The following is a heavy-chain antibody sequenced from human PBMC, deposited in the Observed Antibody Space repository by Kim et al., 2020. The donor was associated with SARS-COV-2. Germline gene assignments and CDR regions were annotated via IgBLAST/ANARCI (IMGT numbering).Heavy chain of an antibody. CDR2: IYWDDDK. Sequence: SGPTLVKPTQTLTLTCTFSGFSLSSSGVGVGWIRQPPGKALEWLALIYWDDDKRYSPSLKSRLTITKDTSKNQVVLTMTNMDPVDTATYYCAHRPINRGSGYGTFDPWGQGTLVTVSS. J-gene: IGHJ5*02. V-gene: IGHV2-5*02. CDR3: AHRPINRGSGYGTFDP. D-gene: IGHD3-22*01. CDR1: GFSLSSSGVG.